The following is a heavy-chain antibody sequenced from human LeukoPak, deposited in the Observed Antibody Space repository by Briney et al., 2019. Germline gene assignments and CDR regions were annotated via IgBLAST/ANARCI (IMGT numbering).Heavy chain of an antibody. D-gene: IGHD4-17*01. Sequence: GGSLRLSCAASGFTVSSNYMSWVRQAPGKGLEWVSVIYSGGSTYYADSVKGRFTISRDNSKNTLYLQMNSLRAEDTAVYYCARTSAYGDYRSDYWGQGTLVTVSS. V-gene: IGHV3-66*01. J-gene: IGHJ4*02. CDR3: ARTSAYGDYRSDY. CDR2: IYSGGST. CDR1: GFTVSSNY.